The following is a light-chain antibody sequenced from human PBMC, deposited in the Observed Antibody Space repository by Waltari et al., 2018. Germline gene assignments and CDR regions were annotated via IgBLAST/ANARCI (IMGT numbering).Light chain of an antibody. Sequence: QSVLTQPPSASGTTGQRVTISCSGSSSNIGPYYVYWYQQFPGTAPKLLIYRNNQRPSGVPDRFSGSKSGTSASLAIGGLRSEDEADYYCATWDDSLTAWVFGGGTKVTVL. CDR2: RNN. CDR3: ATWDDSLTAWV. CDR1: SSNIGPYY. V-gene: IGLV1-47*01. J-gene: IGLJ3*02.